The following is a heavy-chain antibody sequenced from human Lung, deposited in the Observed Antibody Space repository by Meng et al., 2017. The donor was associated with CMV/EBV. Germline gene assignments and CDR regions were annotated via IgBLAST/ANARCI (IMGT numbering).Heavy chain of an antibody. Sequence: LSLAGSGFAFRSYRLSWVRQAPGKGLEWVSGIGDSSSYIYYADTVRGRFSISRDNATISLYLQRNSLGAEDTAVYYCARDMDTFDYWGQGTLVTVSS. V-gene: IGHV3-21*01. CDR2: IGDSSSYI. CDR3: ARDMDTFDY. D-gene: IGHD5-18*01. J-gene: IGHJ4*02. CDR1: GFAFRSYR.